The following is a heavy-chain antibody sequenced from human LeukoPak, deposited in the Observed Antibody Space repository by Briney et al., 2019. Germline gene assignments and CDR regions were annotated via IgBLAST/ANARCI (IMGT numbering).Heavy chain of an antibody. V-gene: IGHV4-34*01. CDR2: INHSGST. J-gene: IGHJ4*02. D-gene: IGHD6-13*01. CDR1: GGSFSGYY. Sequence: SETLSLTCAVYGGSFSGYYWSWIRQPPRKGLEWIGEINHSGSTNNNPSLKSRVIISVETSKNKFSLKLSSVTAADTAVYYCARIMAPRIAAAGIFDYWGQGTLVTVSS. CDR3: ARIMAPRIAAAGIFDY.